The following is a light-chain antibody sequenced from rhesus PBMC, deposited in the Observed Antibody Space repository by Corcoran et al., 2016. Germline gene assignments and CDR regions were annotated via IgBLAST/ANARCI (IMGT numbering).Light chain of an antibody. CDR2: GAA. CDR1: QSVSSS. V-gene: IGKV3-24*01. Sequence: EIVMTQSPATLSLSPGERATLSCRASQSVSSSLAWYQQKPGQAPGFLIYGAASRATGIPARVIGSVSGKDFPLPISSLGPEDFAVYYCLQHSNWPQYSFGQGTKVEIK. J-gene: IGKJ2*01. CDR3: LQHSNWPQYS.